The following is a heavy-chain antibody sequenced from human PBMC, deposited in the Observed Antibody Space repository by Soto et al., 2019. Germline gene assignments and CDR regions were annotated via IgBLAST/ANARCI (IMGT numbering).Heavy chain of an antibody. D-gene: IGHD3-22*01. CDR2: INGRGGVT. J-gene: IGHJ4*02. Sequence: GGSLSLSCAVSGFPFNSHSMSWVRQAPGKGLEWVSAINGRGGVTLYADYVKGRFTISRDNSKNTLYLQISSLRAEDTAIYYCARAPLGIIVAPDYWGQGTLVTVSS. CDR3: ARAPLGIIVAPDY. V-gene: IGHV3-23*01. CDR1: GFPFNSHS.